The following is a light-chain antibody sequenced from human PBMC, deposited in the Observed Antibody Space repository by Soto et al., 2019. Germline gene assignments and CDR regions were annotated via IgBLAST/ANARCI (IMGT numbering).Light chain of an antibody. Sequence: DIQMTQSPSTLSASVGDRVTITCRASQSISSWLAWYQQKPGKAPKLLIYKASSLESGVPSRFSGSGSGTEFTLTISSLQPDDFATYYCQQYNSRLRFTFGPGTKVDIK. CDR3: QQYNSRLRFT. CDR2: KAS. CDR1: QSISSW. V-gene: IGKV1-5*03. J-gene: IGKJ3*01.